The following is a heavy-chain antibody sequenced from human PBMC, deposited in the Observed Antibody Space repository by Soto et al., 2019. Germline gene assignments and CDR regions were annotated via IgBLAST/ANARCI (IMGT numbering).Heavy chain of an antibody. CDR1: GGSISSGGYY. CDR2: IYYSGST. V-gene: IGHV4-31*03. D-gene: IGHD3-22*01. J-gene: IGHJ3*02. Sequence: QVQLQESGPGLVKPSQTLSLTCTVSGGSISSGGYYWSWIRQHPGKGLEWIGYIYYSGSTYYNPSLKSRVTISVETSKNQSSLKLSSVTAADTAVYYCARAPTYYYDSSGLGDAFDIWGQGTMVTVSS. CDR3: ARAPTYYYDSSGLGDAFDI.